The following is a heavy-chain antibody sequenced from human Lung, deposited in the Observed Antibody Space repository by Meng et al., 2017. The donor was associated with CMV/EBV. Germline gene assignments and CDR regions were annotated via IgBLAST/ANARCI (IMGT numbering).Heavy chain of an antibody. J-gene: IGHJ6*02. CDR3: ARESSGSFGLDV. CDR2: ISSSSSFI. D-gene: IGHD6-25*01. V-gene: IGHV3-21*01. Sequence: GGSLRLSCAASGFTFSVYSINWVRQAPGKGLEWVSSISSSSSFIYYADSVKGRFTISRDNAENSLSLQMNGLRAEDTAVYYCARESSGSFGLDVWGQGATVTVSS. CDR1: GFTFSVYS.